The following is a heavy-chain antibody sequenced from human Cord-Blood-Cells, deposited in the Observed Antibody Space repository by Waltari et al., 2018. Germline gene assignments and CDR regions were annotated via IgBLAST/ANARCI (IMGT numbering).Heavy chain of an antibody. CDR1: GGSISSSNW. J-gene: IGHJ6*02. CDR3: ARGAIAAADSSYYYYYGMDV. Sequence: QVQLQESGPGLVKPSGTLSLTCAVSGGSISSSNWWSWFRQPPGKGLEWIGEIYHIGSTNCTRPLKSRVTIAVDKSKNQFALMLVSVTAADTAVYYCARGAIAAADSSYYYYYGMDVWGQGTTVTVSS. CDR2: IYHIGST. D-gene: IGHD6-13*01. V-gene: IGHV4-4*02.